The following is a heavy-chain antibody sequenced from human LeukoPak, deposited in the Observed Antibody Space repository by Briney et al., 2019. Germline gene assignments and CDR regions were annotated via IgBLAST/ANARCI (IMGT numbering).Heavy chain of an antibody. D-gene: IGHD3-22*01. CDR1: GYSISSGYY. V-gene: IGHV4-38-2*02. CDR3: ARDNYYDSSGPTY. CDR2: VYHSGIT. J-gene: IGHJ4*02. Sequence: SETLSLTCTVSGYSISSGYYWGWIRQPPGKGLEWIGSVYHSGITYYNPSLKSRVTISVDTSKNQFSLRLNSVTAADTAVYYCARDNYYDSSGPTYWGQGTLVTVSS.